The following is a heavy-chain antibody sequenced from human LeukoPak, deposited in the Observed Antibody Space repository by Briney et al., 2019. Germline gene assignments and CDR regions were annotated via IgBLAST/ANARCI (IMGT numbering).Heavy chain of an antibody. CDR2: ISGSGGST. J-gene: IGHJ3*02. CDR1: GFTFSSYA. V-gene: IGHV3-23*01. CDR3: AKANYTAMVGSLCAFDI. Sequence: PGGSLRLSCAASGFTFSSYAMSWVRQAPGKGLEWVSAISGSGGSTYYADSVKGRFTISRDNSKNTLYLQMNSLRAEDTAVYYCAKANYTAMVGSLCAFDIWGQGTMVTVSS. D-gene: IGHD5-18*01.